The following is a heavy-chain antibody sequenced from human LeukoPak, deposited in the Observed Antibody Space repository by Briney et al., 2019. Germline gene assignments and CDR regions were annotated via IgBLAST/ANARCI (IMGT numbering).Heavy chain of an antibody. V-gene: IGHV3-23*01. CDR3: AKDPGYCSGGSCDHFDY. D-gene: IGHD2-15*01. CDR1: GFTFSSYA. CDR2: ISGSGGST. Sequence: GGSLRLSCAASGFTFSSYAMSWVRRAPGKGLGWVSAISGSGGSTYYADSVKGRFTISRDNSKNTLYLQMNSLRAEDTAVYYCAKDPGYCSGGSCDHFDYWGQRTLVTVSS. J-gene: IGHJ4*02.